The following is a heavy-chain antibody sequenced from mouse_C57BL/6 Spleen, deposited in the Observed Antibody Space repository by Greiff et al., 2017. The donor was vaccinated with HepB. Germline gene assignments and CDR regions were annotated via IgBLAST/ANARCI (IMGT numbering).Heavy chain of an antibody. D-gene: IGHD2-4*01. J-gene: IGHJ3*01. Sequence: VMLVESGGGLVKPGGSLKLSCAASGFTFSSYAMSWVRQTPEKRLEWVATISDGGSYTYYPDNVKGRFTISRDNAKSNLYLQMSHLKSEDTAMYYCARGRDYGEFAYWGQGTLVTVSA. CDR2: ISDGGSYT. CDR3: ARGRDYGEFAY. V-gene: IGHV5-4*03. CDR1: GFTFSSYA.